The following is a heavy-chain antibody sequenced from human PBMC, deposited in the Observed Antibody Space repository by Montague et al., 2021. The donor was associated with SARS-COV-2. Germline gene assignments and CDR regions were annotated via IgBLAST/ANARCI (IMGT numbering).Heavy chain of an antibody. Sequence: LRLSCAASGFTFKSYSIRWIRQSPEKGLEWIGEIDHRGNTNYNPSLTSRVTISVDTSKNQFSLNLTSVTAADTAIYYCARGTRVVGITPGFRYWGQGTQVAVSS. CDR1: GFTFKSYS. J-gene: IGHJ4*02. CDR2: IDHRGNT. D-gene: IGHD2-21*01. CDR3: ARGTRVVGITPGFRY. V-gene: IGHV4-34*01.